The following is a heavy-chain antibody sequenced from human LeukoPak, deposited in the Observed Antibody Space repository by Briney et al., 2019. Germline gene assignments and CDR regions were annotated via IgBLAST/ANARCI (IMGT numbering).Heavy chain of an antibody. CDR3: ARTTYYYDSSGSGDYFDY. D-gene: IGHD3-22*01. CDR2: MNPNSGNT. Sequence: ASVKVSCKASGYTFTSYGISWVRQAPGQGLEWMGWMNPNSGNTGYAQKFQGRVTMTRNTSISTAYMELSSLRSEDTAVYYCARTTYYYDSSGSGDYFDYWGQGTLVTVSS. J-gene: IGHJ4*02. V-gene: IGHV1-8*02. CDR1: GYTFTSYG.